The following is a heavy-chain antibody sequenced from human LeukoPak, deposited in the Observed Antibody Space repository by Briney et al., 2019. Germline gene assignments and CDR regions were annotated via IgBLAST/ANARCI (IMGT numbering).Heavy chain of an antibody. CDR3: ARGRYSSPYYYYYYMDV. J-gene: IGHJ6*03. Sequence: PSETPSLTCAVYGGSFSGYYWSWIRQPPGKGLEWIGEINHSGSTNYNPSLKSRVTISVDTSKNQFSLKLSSVTAADTAVYYCARGRYSSPYYYYYYMDVWGKGTTVTVSS. V-gene: IGHV4-34*01. D-gene: IGHD5-18*01. CDR2: INHSGST. CDR1: GGSFSGYY.